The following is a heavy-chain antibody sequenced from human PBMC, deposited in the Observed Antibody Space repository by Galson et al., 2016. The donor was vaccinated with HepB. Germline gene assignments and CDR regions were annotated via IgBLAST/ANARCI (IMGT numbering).Heavy chain of an antibody. V-gene: IGHV3-53*01. D-gene: IGHD5-24*01. Sequence: SLRLSCAASGFTVSNNYMSWVRQAPGKGLEWVSVIYSGGSPYYADSVKGRFTISRDNSKNSLYLQMNSLRAEDTAVYYCARDPMATRYYYYGMDVWGQGTTVTVSS. CDR2: IYSGGSP. CDR3: ARDPMATRYYYYGMDV. CDR1: GFTVSNNY. J-gene: IGHJ6*02.